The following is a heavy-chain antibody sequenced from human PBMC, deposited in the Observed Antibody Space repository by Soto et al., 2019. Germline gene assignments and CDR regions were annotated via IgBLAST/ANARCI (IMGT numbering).Heavy chain of an antibody. J-gene: IGHJ4*02. CDR3: ARESTIVLRNFFDY. CDR1: GYTFTTYA. D-gene: IGHD2-8*01. CDR2: INTGKGNT. Sequence: GASVKVSCKASGYTFTTYAIHWVRQAPGQRPEWMGWINTGKGNTRYSQKFQGRVTFARDTLATTVYLELSSLKSEDTAVYYCARESTIVLRNFFDYWGQGSLVTVSS. V-gene: IGHV1-3*04.